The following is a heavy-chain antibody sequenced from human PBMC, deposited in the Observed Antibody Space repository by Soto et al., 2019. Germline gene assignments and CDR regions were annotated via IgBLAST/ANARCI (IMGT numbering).Heavy chain of an antibody. D-gene: IGHD2-2*01. Sequence: SVKVTCKESGYTLTSNYMHWVRQAPGQGLEWMGIINPSGGSTSYAQKFQGRVTMTRDTSTSTVYMELSSLRSEDTAVYYCALTGYCSSTSCSYYYYYGMDVWGQGTTVTVSS. CDR2: INPSGGST. CDR3: ALTGYCSSTSCSYYYYYGMDV. CDR1: GYTLTSNY. V-gene: IGHV1-46*01. J-gene: IGHJ6*02.